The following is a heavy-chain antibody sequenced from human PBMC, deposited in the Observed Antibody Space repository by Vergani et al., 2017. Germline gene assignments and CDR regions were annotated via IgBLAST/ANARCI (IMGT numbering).Heavy chain of an antibody. V-gene: IGHV3-23*01. J-gene: IGHJ4*02. D-gene: IGHD1-26*01. CDR3: AKARIGSGSYFDY. Sequence: EVQLLQSEGAVVQPGGSLRLSCAASGFTFSSYAMSWVRQAPGKGLEWVSAISGSGGSTYYADSVKGRFTISRDNSKNTLYLQMNSLRAEDTAVYYCAKARIGSGSYFDYWGQGTLVTVSS. CDR2: ISGSGGST. CDR1: GFTFSSYA.